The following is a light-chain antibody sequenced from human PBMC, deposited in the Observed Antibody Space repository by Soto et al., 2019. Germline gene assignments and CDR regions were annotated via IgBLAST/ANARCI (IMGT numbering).Light chain of an antibody. CDR2: TAS. CDR3: QQANSFPLT. V-gene: IGKV1-12*01. Sequence: DIQMTQSPSSVSASVGDRVTITCRASQGISSRLAWYQQRPGKAPKLLIYTASSLQSGVPSRFSGSGSGTDFTLTISSLQPADFATYYCQQANSFPLTFGGGTKVDIK. CDR1: QGISSR. J-gene: IGKJ4*01.